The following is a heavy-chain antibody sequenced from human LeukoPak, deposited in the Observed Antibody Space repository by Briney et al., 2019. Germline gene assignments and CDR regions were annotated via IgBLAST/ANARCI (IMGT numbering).Heavy chain of an antibody. Sequence: SETLSLTCTVSGGSISSYYWSWIRQPAGKELEWIGHSYSSTRTTYNPSLESRVTISGDTAKNQFSLKLDSVTAADTAVYFCARCMSELDYGDYAYYYHMDVWGKGTTVTVSS. CDR3: ARCMSELDYGDYAYYYHMDV. CDR1: GGSISSYY. CDR2: SYSSTRT. V-gene: IGHV4-4*07. D-gene: IGHD4-17*01. J-gene: IGHJ6*04.